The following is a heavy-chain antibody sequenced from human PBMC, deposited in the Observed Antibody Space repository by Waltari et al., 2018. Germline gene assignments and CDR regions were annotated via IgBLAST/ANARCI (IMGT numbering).Heavy chain of an antibody. J-gene: IGHJ2*01. V-gene: IGHV4-31*03. D-gene: IGHD4-17*01. Sequence: QVQLQESGPGLVKPSQTLSLTCKVSGDSIRSGYYYWTWIRQHPGKGLEWNGYIFYTGNTFYTPSLKSRVTISVDTSQNQFSLHLNYMTAADTAVYFCARFPRVTRSWYFDVWGRGTQVTVSS. CDR1: GDSIRSGYYY. CDR2: IFYTGNT. CDR3: ARFPRVTRSWYFDV.